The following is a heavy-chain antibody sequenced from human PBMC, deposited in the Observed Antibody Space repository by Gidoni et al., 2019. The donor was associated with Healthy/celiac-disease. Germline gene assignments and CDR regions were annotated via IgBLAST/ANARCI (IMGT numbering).Heavy chain of an antibody. J-gene: IGHJ4*02. CDR3: ARVGDCTNGVCYSPLRY. V-gene: IGHV4-30-4*01. Sequence: QVQLQESGPGLVKPSPTLSLTCTVSGGSIRSGDYYWSWIRQPPGQGLEWIGYIYYSGSTYYNPSLKSLVTISVDTSKTQFSLKLSSVTAADTAVYYCARVGDCTNGVCYSPLRYWGQGTLVTVSS. D-gene: IGHD2-8*01. CDR1: GGSIRSGDYY. CDR2: IYYSGST.